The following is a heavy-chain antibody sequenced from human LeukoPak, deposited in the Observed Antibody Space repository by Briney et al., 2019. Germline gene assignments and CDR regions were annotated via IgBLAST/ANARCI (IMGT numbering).Heavy chain of an antibody. V-gene: IGHV3-30*03. CDR2: ISYDGSNK. Sequence: GGSLRLSCAAPGFTFTNYGMSWVRQAPGKGLEWVAVISYDGSNKYYADSVKGRFTISRDNSKNTLYLQMNSLRAEDTAVYYCAGFLAYFDYWGQGTLVTVSS. D-gene: IGHD3-10*01. CDR3: AGFLAYFDY. CDR1: GFTFTNYG. J-gene: IGHJ4*02.